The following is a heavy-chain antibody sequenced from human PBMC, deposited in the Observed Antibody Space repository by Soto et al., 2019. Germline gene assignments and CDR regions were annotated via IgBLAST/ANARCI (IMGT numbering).Heavy chain of an antibody. Sequence: QVQLQESGPGLVKPSGTLSLTCAVSVVSISSDNWWSWVRQPPGKGLEWIGQIYHSGSTTYNPSLKSRVTISVHKSKSQFSLKLSSVTAADTAVYYCAGSHCSSASCYGFYWGQGALVTVSS. CDR1: VVSISSDNW. D-gene: IGHD2-2*01. J-gene: IGHJ4*02. CDR2: IYHSGST. V-gene: IGHV4-4*02. CDR3: AGSHCSSASCYGFY.